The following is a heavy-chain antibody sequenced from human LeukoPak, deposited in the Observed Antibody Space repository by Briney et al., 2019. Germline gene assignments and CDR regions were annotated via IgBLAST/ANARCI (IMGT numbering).Heavy chain of an antibody. CDR1: GYTFTGYY. J-gene: IGHJ6*02. CDR2: INPNSGGT. D-gene: IGHD3-22*01. V-gene: IGHV1-2*02. Sequence: ASVTVSFKASGYTFTGYYMHWVRQAPGQGLEWMGWINPNSGGTNYAQKFQGRVTMTRDTSISTAYMELSRLRSDDTAVYYCARDQRRHYYDSSGYYSYGMDVWGQGTTVTVSS. CDR3: ARDQRRHYYDSSGYYSYGMDV.